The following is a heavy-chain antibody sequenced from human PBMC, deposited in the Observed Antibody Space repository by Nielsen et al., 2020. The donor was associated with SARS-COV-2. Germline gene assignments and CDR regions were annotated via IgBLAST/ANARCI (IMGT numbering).Heavy chain of an antibody. CDR1: GFSFSSYW. D-gene: IGHD6-19*01. V-gene: IGHV3-23*01. CDR3: AKDGSVAGLYDN. CDR2: ISGSGTRI. Sequence: GGSLRLSCAASGFSFSSYWMSWVRQAPGKGLEWVSSISGSGTRIYYADSVKGRFTISRDISKNTLYVQMNRLRAEDTAVYYCAKDGSVAGLYDNWGQGTLVTVSS. J-gene: IGHJ4*02.